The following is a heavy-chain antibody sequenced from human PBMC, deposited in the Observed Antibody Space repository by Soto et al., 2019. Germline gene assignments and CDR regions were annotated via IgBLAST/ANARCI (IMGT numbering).Heavy chain of an antibody. V-gene: IGHV4-39*01. CDR3: ARHDWSRFYGMVV. Sequence: QLQLQEAGPGLVKPSETLTPTCSVSSPSITTTYYWGWIRQSPGKGLEWIGSAFYGRTTHYNPSLKSRPTIFVDTSKSQPSVILGSVPAADPAVYHCARHDWSRFYGMVVWGQGTTVNV. J-gene: IGHJ6*02. D-gene: IGHD2-21*01. CDR2: AFYGRTT. CDR1: SPSITTTYY.